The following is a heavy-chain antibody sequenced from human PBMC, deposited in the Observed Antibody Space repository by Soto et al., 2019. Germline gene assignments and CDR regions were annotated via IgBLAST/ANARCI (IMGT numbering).Heavy chain of an antibody. CDR1: GFTFSSYG. Sequence: GGSLRLSCAASGFTFSSYGMHWVRQAPGKGLEWVAVIWYDGSNKYYADSVKSRFTISRDNSKNTLYLQMNSLRAEDTAVYYWARVIHGDYDYFQHWGQGTLVTVAS. J-gene: IGHJ1*01. D-gene: IGHD4-17*01. CDR3: ARVIHGDYDYFQH. CDR2: IWYDGSNK. V-gene: IGHV3-33*01.